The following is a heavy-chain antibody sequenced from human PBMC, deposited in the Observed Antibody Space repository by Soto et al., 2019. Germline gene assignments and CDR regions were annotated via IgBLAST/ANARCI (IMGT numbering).Heavy chain of an antibody. Sequence: QVRLQESGPGLVRPSQTLSLTCTVSGDSLSSGGYYCSWIRQLPGKGLEWIGFIYYSGSTFYNPSLRSRVTMSADASKSQISLKLRSVTAADTAVYYCAKTKTPHVRNGMDVWGQGTTVTVSS. V-gene: IGHV4-31*04. J-gene: IGHJ6*02. CDR2: IYYSGST. CDR1: GDSLSSGGYY. CDR3: AKTKTPHVRNGMDV. D-gene: IGHD2-8*01.